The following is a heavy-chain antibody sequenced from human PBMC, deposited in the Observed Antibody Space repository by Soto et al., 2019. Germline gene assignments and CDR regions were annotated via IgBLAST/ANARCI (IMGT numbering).Heavy chain of an antibody. J-gene: IGHJ6*02. CDR3: AKQQGPGTPSYYAMDV. CDR2: IRSRGDRT. CDR1: GFTFSSYA. Sequence: EVQLLESGGGLVQPGGSLRLSCAASGFTFSSYAMSWVRQAPGKGLEWVSVIRSRGDRTYYADSVKGRFNISRDNTRNTLYMQMNSLSVEDTAVYYCAKQQGPGTPSYYAMDVWGQGTTVTVSS. D-gene: IGHD1-1*01. V-gene: IGHV3-23*01.